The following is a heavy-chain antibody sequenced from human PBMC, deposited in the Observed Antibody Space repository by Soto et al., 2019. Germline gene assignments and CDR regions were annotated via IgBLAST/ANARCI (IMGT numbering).Heavy chain of an antibody. CDR2: IIPILGIA. V-gene: IGHV1-69*02. CDR3: ARYMVVAGKRGWFDP. J-gene: IGHJ5*02. CDR1: GGTFSSYT. D-gene: IGHD6-19*01. Sequence: SVKVSCKASGGTFSSYTISWVRQAPGQGLEWMGRIIPILGIANYAQKFQGRVTITADKSTSTAYMELSSLRSEDTAVYYCARYMVVAGKRGWFDPWGQGPLVTVSS.